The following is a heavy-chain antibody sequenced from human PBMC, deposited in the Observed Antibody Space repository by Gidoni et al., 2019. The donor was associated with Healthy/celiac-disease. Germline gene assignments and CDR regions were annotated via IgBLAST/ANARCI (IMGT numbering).Heavy chain of an antibody. J-gene: IGHJ4*02. CDR3: ARGRGIAAATPFDY. V-gene: IGHV4-34*01. Sequence: QAQLQQWGAGLLKPSETLSLTCAVYGGSFSGYYWSWIRQPPRKGLEWIGEINHSGSTNYNPSRKSRVTISVDTSKNQFSLKLSSVTAADTAVYYCARGRGIAAATPFDYWGQGTLVTVSS. CDR1: GGSFSGYY. CDR2: INHSGST. D-gene: IGHD6-13*01.